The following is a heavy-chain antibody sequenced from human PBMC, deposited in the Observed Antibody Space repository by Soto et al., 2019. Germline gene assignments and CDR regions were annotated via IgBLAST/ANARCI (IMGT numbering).Heavy chain of an antibody. Sequence: GASVKVSCKASGYTFTRYDINWVRQATGQGLEWLGWMNPNSGNTGYAQKFQGRVTMTRNTSISTAYMELSSLRSEDTAVYYCARGPVLGGSSWSRSYYYMDVWGKGTTVTVSS. V-gene: IGHV1-8*01. CDR1: GYTFTRYD. CDR2: MNPNSGNT. D-gene: IGHD6-13*01. CDR3: ARGPVLGGSSWSRSYYYMDV. J-gene: IGHJ6*03.